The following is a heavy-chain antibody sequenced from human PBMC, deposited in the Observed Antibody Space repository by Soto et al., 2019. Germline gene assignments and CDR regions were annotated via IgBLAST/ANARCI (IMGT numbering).Heavy chain of an antibody. CDR3: TRANWYSEY. J-gene: IGHJ4*02. V-gene: IGHV4-59*11. Sequence: QVQLQESGPGLVKPSETLSLTCSVSGGSISNHYWSWIRQPPGKGLEWIGYIYYNGNTNYNPSLKSRVTISVDTSRNQISLTLTTVTAADTAVYYCTRANWYSEYWGQGTLVTVSS. D-gene: IGHD7-27*01. CDR1: GGSISNHY. CDR2: IYYNGNT.